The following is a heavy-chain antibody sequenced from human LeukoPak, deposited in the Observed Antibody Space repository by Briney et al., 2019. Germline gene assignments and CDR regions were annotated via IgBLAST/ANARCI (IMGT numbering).Heavy chain of an antibody. V-gene: IGHV3-21*01. D-gene: IGHD4-23*01. CDR1: GFTFSSYS. CDR2: ISSSSSYI. J-gene: IGHJ3*02. CDR3: ARYGHDYGGNRDAFDI. Sequence: GGSLRLSCAASGFTFSSYSMNRVRQAPGKGLEWVSSISSSSSYIYYADSVKGRFTISRDNAKNSLYLQMNSLRAEDTAVYYCARYGHDYGGNRDAFDIWGQGTMVTVSS.